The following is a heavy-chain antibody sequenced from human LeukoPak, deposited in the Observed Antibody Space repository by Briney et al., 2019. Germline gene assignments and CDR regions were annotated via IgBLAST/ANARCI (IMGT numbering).Heavy chain of an antibody. CDR1: GGSISSYY. D-gene: IGHD4-17*01. V-gene: IGHV4-59*12. CDR2: IYYSGST. Sequence: SETLSLTCTVSGGSISSYYWSWIRQPPGKGLEWIGYIYYSGSTNYNPSLKSRVTISVDTSKNQFSLKLSSVTAADTAVYYCARAGGDYTDWFDPWGQGTLVTVSS. J-gene: IGHJ5*02. CDR3: ARAGGDYTDWFDP.